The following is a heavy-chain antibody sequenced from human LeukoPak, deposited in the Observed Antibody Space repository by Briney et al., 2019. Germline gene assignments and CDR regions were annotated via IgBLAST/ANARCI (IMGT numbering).Heavy chain of an antibody. J-gene: IGHJ4*02. Sequence: GGSLRLSCAASGFTFSSYAMHWVRQAPGKGLEYVSAISSNGGSTYYANSVKGRFTISRDNPKNTLYLQMGSLRAEDMAVYYCARSNGSGSYYTYWGQGTLVTVSS. CDR3: ARSNGSGSYYTY. D-gene: IGHD3-10*01. V-gene: IGHV3-64*01. CDR1: GFTFSSYA. CDR2: ISSNGGST.